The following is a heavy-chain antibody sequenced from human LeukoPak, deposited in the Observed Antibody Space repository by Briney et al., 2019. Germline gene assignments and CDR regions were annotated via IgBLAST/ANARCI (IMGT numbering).Heavy chain of an antibody. V-gene: IGHV3-66*02. CDR1: GFTVSNNY. CDR2: IYSGGNT. CDR3: AGLNEGFYYYYMDV. D-gene: IGHD1-1*01. J-gene: IGHJ6*03. Sequence: GGSLRLSCEASGFTVSNNYMTWVRQAPGKGLEWVSVIYSGGNTFYADSVKGRFTVSRDNSRNTLDLQMHSLTVGDTAVYFCAGLNEGFYYYYMDVWGKGATVTVSS.